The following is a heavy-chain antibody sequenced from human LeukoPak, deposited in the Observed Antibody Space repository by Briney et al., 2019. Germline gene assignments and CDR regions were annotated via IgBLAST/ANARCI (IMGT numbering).Heavy chain of an antibody. CDR1: GVTVSSNY. CDR3: ETGYYDFWTGVY. CDR2: MYSGAT. D-gene: IGHD3-3*01. J-gene: IGHJ4*02. V-gene: IGHV3-66*01. Sequence: GGSLRLSCAASGVTVSSNYMSWVRQAPGKGLEWVSLMYSGATNYADSVKGRFTISRDNSKNTLYLEMNSLKTEDTAVYYCETGYYDFWTGVYWGQGTLVTVSS.